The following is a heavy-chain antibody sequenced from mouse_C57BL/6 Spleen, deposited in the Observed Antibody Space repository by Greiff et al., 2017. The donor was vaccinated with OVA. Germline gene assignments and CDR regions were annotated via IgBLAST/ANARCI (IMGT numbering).Heavy chain of an antibody. V-gene: IGHV5-9*01. D-gene: IGHD1-1*01. CDR3: ARQIPNYYGSSYGYFDF. J-gene: IGHJ1*03. CDR1: GFTFSSYT. Sequence: EVMLVESGGGLVKPGGSLKLSCAASGFTFSSYTMSWVRQTPGKRLEWVATISGGGGNTYYPDSVKGRFTISRDNAKNTLYMQMSSLRSEDTALYYWARQIPNYYGSSYGYFDFWGTGTTVTVSS. CDR2: ISGGGGNT.